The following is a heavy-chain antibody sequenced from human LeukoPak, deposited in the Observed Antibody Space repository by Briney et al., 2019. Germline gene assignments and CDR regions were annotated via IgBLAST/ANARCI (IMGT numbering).Heavy chain of an antibody. CDR1: GGSISSSNW. D-gene: IGHD2-15*01. CDR3: ASSDSVAARDDY. CDR2: IYHSGST. V-gene: IGHV4-4*02. J-gene: IGHJ4*02. Sequence: PSGTLSLTCAVSGGSISSSNWWSWVRQPPGKGLEWIGEIYHSGSTNYNPSLKSRVTISVDKSTNQSSLKLSSVTAADTAVYYCASSDSVAARDDYWGQGTLVTVSS.